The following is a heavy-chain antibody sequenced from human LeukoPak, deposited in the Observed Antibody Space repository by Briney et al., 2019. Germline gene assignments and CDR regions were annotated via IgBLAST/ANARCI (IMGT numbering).Heavy chain of an antibody. CDR2: ISGSGGST. D-gene: IGHD3-22*01. J-gene: IGHJ4*02. CDR3: AKVKEDYYDSSGYDY. CDR1: GFTFSSYA. V-gene: IGHV3-23*01. Sequence: GGSLRLSCAASGFTFSSYAMSWVRQAPGKGLEWVSAISGSGGSTYYADSVKGRFTISRDNSKNTLYLQMNSLRAEDTAVYYCAKVKEDYYDSSGYDYWGQGTLVTVSS.